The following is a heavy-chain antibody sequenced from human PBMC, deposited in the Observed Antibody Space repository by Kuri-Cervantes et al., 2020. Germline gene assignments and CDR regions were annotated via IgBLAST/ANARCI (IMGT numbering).Heavy chain of an antibody. CDR2: IRYDGSNQ. Sequence: GESLKISCAASGFTFSSYGMHWVRQAPGKGLEWVAFIRYDGSNQYYADSVKGRISISRDNSKNTLYLQMNSLRAEDTAVYYCTKDQGTGDVFPSDWGQGTLVTVSS. V-gene: IGHV3-30*02. CDR3: TKDQGTGDVFPSD. CDR1: GFTFSSYG. J-gene: IGHJ4*02. D-gene: IGHD7-27*01.